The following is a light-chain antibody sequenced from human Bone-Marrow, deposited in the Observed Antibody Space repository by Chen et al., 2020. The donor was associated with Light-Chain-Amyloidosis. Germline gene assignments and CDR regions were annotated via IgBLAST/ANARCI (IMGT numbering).Light chain of an antibody. J-gene: IGLJ2*01. CDR1: DLPTKY. CDR2: RDT. CDR3: QSAGSSGTDEVI. V-gene: IGLV3-25*02. Sequence: SYELTQPPSVSVSPGQTARITCSGDDLPTKYAYWYQQKPGQAPVLVIHRDTERPSGISERFSGSSSGTTATLTISGVQSEDGADYHCQSAGSSGTDEVIFGGGTKQTVL.